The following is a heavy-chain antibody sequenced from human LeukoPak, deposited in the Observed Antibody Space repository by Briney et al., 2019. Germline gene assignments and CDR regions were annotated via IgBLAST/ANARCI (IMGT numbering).Heavy chain of an antibody. Sequence: GGSLRLSCAASGFTFSGYDMHWVRQAPGKGLEWVALIRSDGSDKYYADSVKGRFTISRDNSKNTLFLQMNSLRAEDTAVYYCAKGSEYSTWGQGTLVTVSS. D-gene: IGHD2/OR15-2a*01. CDR1: GFTFSGYD. J-gene: IGHJ4*02. CDR3: AKGSEYST. CDR2: IRSDGSDK. V-gene: IGHV3-30*02.